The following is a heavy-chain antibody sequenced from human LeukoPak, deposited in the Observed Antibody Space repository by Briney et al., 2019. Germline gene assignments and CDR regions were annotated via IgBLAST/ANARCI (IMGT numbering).Heavy chain of an antibody. D-gene: IGHD3-22*01. CDR1: GGSISSSNW. CDR2: IYHSGST. Sequence: SGTLSLTCAVSGGSISSSNWWSWVRQPPGKGLEWIGEIYHSGSTNYNPSLKSQVTISVDKSKNQFSLKLSSVTAADTAVYYCARRGRGYYYDSSGYYLGYFQHWGQGTLVTVSS. CDR3: ARRGRGYYYDSSGYYLGYFQH. V-gene: IGHV4-4*02. J-gene: IGHJ1*01.